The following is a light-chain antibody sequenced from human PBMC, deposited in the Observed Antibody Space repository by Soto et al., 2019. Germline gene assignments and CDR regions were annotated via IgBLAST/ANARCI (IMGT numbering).Light chain of an antibody. V-gene: IGKV3-20*01. CDR3: QQYGGSPFT. J-gene: IGKJ3*01. Sequence: EIVLTQSPGTLSLSPGERATLSCRASQSVSVNSLAWYQQKGGQAPRLLIYAASTRAPGVPDRLSGSGSGRDFALTLSRRETDDSAVYYCQQYGGSPFTFGPGTKVDIK. CDR2: AAS. CDR1: QSVSVNS.